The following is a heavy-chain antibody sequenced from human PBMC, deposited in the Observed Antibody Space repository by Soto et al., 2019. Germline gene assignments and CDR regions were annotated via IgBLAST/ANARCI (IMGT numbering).Heavy chain of an antibody. Sequence: QVQLQESGPGLVKPLETLSLTCTVSGASISSGGYYWNWMRQHPGKGLEWIGYIYHSGSTNYNPSLKSRVTLSVDTSKNQFSLKLSYVTAADTALYYCARDSGHYGKGWFDPWGQGTLVPVSS. CDR3: ARDSGHYGKGWFDP. CDR2: IYHSGST. J-gene: IGHJ5*02. V-gene: IGHV4-31*03. D-gene: IGHD3-10*01. CDR1: GASISSGGYY.